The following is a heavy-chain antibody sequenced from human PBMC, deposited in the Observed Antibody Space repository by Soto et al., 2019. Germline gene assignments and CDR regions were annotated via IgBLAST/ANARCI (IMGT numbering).Heavy chain of an antibody. CDR1: GFTFSSYA. CDR3: ARSPGDVVVAAPTDY. V-gene: IGHV3-30-3*01. D-gene: IGHD2-15*01. J-gene: IGHJ4*02. Sequence: GGSLRLSCAASGFTFSSYAMHWVRQAPGKGLEWVAVISYDGSNKYYADSVKGRFTISRDNSKNTLYLQMNSLRAEDTAVYYCARSPGDVVVAAPTDYWGQGTLVTVSS. CDR2: ISYDGSNK.